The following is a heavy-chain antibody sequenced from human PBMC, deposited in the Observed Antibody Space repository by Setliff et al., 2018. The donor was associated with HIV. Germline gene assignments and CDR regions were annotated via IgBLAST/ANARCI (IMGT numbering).Heavy chain of an antibody. J-gene: IGHJ3*01. CDR3: AGPRGDEAFDV. V-gene: IGHV1-69*05. Sequence: SVKVSCKASGGTFSTYAISWVRQAPGQGLEWMGGIIPIIGIANYAQKFQGRVTITTDESTSTAYMELSSLRSDDTAMYYCAGPRGDEAFDVWGQGTMVTVSS. CDR1: GGTFSTYA. CDR2: IIPIIGIA.